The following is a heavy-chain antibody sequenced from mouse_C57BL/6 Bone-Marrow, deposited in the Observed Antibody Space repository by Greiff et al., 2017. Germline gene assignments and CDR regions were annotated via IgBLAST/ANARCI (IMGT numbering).Heavy chain of an antibody. Sequence: EVKLVESGGGLVQPGGSLSLSCAASGFTFTDYYMSWVRQPPGKALEWLGFIRNKANGYTTEYSASVKGRFTISRDNSQSILYLQMNALRAEDSATYCCARGYYDIRRGFYYAMDYWGQGTSVTVSS. V-gene: IGHV7-3*01. CDR2: IRNKANGYTT. CDR1: GFTFTDYY. D-gene: IGHD2-4*01. CDR3: ARGYYDIRRGFYYAMDY. J-gene: IGHJ4*01.